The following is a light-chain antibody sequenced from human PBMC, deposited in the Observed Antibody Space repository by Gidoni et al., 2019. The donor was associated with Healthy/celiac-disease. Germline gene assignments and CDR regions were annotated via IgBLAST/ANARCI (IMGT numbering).Light chain of an antibody. J-gene: IGLJ2*01. CDR1: SSNIGSNY. CDR3: AAWDDSLSGVV. CDR2: RNN. Sequence: QSVLPQPPSASGTPGPRVTISCSGSSSNIGSNYVYWYQQLPGTAPKLLIYRNNQRPSGVPDRFSGAKSGTSASLAIRGLRSEDEADYYCAAWDDSLSGVVFGGGTKLTVL. V-gene: IGLV1-47*01.